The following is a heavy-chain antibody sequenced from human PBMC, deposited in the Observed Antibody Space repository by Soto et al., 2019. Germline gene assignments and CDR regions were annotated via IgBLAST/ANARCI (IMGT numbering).Heavy chain of an antibody. V-gene: IGHV5-10-1*01. D-gene: IGHD6-6*01. CDR1: GYSFTSYW. Sequence: ESLNIFGTGYGYSFTSYWISLVRQMPGKGLEWMGRIDPSDSYTNYSPSFQGHVTISADKSISTAYLQWSSLKASDTAMYYCARSKQLALYYGMDVWGQGTKVTVSS. J-gene: IGHJ6*02. CDR3: ARSKQLALYYGMDV. CDR2: IDPSDSYT.